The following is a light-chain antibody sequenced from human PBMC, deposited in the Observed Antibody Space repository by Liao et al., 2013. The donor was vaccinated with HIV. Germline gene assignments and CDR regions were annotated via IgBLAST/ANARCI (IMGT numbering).Light chain of an antibody. Sequence: SYEMTQPPSVSVSPGQTASVTCSGDGLGDKYVSWYQQRPGHSPILVIYEDTKRPSGIPERFSGSSSGTTVTLTISGVQAEDEADYYCQSADSSGTYPVVFGGGTKLTVL. CDR1: GLGDKY. CDR2: EDT. CDR3: QSADSSGTYPVV. V-gene: IGLV3-25*03. J-gene: IGLJ2*01.